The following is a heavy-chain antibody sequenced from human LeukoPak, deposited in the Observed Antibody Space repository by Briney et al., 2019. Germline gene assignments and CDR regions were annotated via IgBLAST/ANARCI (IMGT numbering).Heavy chain of an antibody. Sequence: GGSLRLSCAASGFTFSTFAMSWVRQAPGKGLEWVSSIGSGGSTNYAGSVQGRFTISRDNSKNTLYLQMNSLRAEDTAVYYCAIGTGGSSYSALDYWGQGTLVTVSS. V-gene: IGHV3-23*01. CDR2: IGSGGST. J-gene: IGHJ4*02. D-gene: IGHD2-15*01. CDR1: GFTFSTFA. CDR3: AIGTGGSSYSALDY.